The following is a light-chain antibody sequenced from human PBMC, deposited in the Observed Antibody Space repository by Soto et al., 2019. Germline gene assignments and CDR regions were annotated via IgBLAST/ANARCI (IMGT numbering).Light chain of an antibody. CDR2: DVS. CDR1: SSDVGGYNY. V-gene: IGLV2-14*01. CDR3: SSYTSSSMV. J-gene: IGLJ2*01. Sequence: QSALTQPASVSGSPGQSITISCTGTSSDVGGYNYVSWYQQHPGKGPKLMIYDVSNRPSGVSNRFSGSKSGNTASLTISGLQAEDEADYYCSSYTSSSMVFGGGTKLTVL.